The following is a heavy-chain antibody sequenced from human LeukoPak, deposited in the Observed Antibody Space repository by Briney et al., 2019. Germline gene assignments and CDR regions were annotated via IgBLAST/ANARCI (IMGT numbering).Heavy chain of an antibody. Sequence: ASVKVSCKASGYTFTGYYMHWVRQAPGQGLEWMGWINPNSGGTNYAQKFQGRVTMTRDTSISTAYMELSRLRSDDTAVYYCARVDTIFGVAQNWFDPWGQGTLVTVSP. CDR1: GYTFTGYY. V-gene: IGHV1-2*02. CDR2: INPNSGGT. CDR3: ARVDTIFGVAQNWFDP. J-gene: IGHJ5*02. D-gene: IGHD3-3*01.